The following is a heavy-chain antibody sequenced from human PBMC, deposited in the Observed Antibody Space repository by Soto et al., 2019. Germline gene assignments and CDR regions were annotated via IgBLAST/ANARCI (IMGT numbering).Heavy chain of an antibody. V-gene: IGHV3-53*01. Sequence: EVQLEDPGGGLIQPGGSLRLSCAASGFIISSNNMNWVRQAPGKGLEWVSIIYSGDSTSYAGSVKGRFTISRDNSKNTVFLQMNSLRAEDTAVYYCARNKPGNYGMDVWGRGTTVTVSS. CDR3: ARNKPGNYGMDV. J-gene: IGHJ6*02. D-gene: IGHD3-10*01. CDR2: IYSGDST. CDR1: GFIISSNN.